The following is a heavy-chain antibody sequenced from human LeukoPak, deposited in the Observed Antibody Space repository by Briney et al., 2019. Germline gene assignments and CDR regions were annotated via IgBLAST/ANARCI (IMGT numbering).Heavy chain of an antibody. CDR2: IYYSGST. CDR3: ATMGRSGY. CDR1: GGSFNNYY. J-gene: IGHJ4*02. Sequence: SETLSLTCAVYGGSFNNYYWSWIRQPPGKGLEWIGYIYYSGSTNYNPSLKSRVTISVDTSKNQFSLKLSSVTAADTAVYYCATMGRSGYWGQGTLVTVSS. V-gene: IGHV4-59*08. D-gene: IGHD1-26*01.